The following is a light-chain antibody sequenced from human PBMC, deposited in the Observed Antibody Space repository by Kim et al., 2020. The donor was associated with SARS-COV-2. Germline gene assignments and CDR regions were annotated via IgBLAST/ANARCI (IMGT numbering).Light chain of an antibody. CDR2: DTT. Sequence: PGGTVTPTCGSSTGTVTSDHYPYWLQQRPGHVPTTLIYDTTYKHSWTPARFSGALIGGKAVLTLSGAQPEDEADYYCLLSYGGARVFGGGTQLTVL. CDR1: TGTVTSDHY. V-gene: IGLV7-46*01. J-gene: IGLJ3*02. CDR3: LLSYGGARV.